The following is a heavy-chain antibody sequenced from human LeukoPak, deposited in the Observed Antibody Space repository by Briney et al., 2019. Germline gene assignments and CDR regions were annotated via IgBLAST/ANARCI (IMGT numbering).Heavy chain of an antibody. Sequence: ASVRVSCKASGYTFTSYDINWGRQAPGQGLEWMGWMNHNSDNTDYAQTFQGRVTMTRNTSISTAYMELSSLRSEDTAVYYCARATPKSPVVATITKSDYWGQGTLVTVSS. CDR3: ARATPKSPVVATITKSDY. V-gene: IGHV1-8*01. CDR1: GYTFTSYD. D-gene: IGHD5-12*01. J-gene: IGHJ4*02. CDR2: MNHNSDNT.